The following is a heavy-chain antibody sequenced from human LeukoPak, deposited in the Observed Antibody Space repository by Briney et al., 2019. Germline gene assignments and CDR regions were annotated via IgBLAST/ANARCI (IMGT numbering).Heavy chain of an antibody. CDR1: GGSISSSSYY. D-gene: IGHD2-15*01. CDR3: ARPYLDCSGGSCYSGAFDI. Sequence: SETLSLTCTVSGGSISSSSYYWGWIRQPPGKGLEWIGNIYYSGSTYYNPSLKSRVTISVDTSKNQFSLKLSSVTAADTAVYYCARPYLDCSGGSCYSGAFDIWGQGTMVTVSS. J-gene: IGHJ3*02. CDR2: IYYSGST. V-gene: IGHV4-39*01.